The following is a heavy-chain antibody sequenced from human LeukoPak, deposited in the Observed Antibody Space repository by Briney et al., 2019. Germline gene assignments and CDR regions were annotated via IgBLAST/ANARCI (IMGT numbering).Heavy chain of an antibody. J-gene: IGHJ4*02. D-gene: IGHD6-6*01. V-gene: IGHV3-20*04. CDR1: GFTFDGYG. CDR2: INWNGGST. Sequence: GGSLRLSCAASGFTFDGYGMSWVRQAPGKGLEWVSGINWNGGSTGYADSVKGRFTISRDNAKNSLYLQMSSLRAEDTALYYCAIAARRGDFDYWGQGTLVTVSS. CDR3: AIAARRGDFDY.